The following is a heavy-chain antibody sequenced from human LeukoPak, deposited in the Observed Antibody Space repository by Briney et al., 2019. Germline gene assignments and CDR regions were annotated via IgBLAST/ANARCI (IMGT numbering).Heavy chain of an antibody. Sequence: SEALSLTCTVSGAPLSSCFWTWLRQPPGKGLEGIGYIYYTGTTTLNPSFNTRVNTLVDMSKNQFSMTLSSVTAAVTAVYYCASSTQLGPSFFDFWGRGTLVTVSS. J-gene: IGHJ4*02. D-gene: IGHD2-2*01. V-gene: IGHV4-59*01. CDR3: ASSTQLGPSFFDF. CDR1: GAPLSSCF. CDR2: IYYTGTT.